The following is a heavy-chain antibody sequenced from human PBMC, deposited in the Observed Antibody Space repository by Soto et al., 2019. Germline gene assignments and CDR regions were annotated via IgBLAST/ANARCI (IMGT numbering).Heavy chain of an antibody. CDR2: IFFTGTT. Sequence: PSETLSLTCTVSGGPIRSFHWSWIRQPPGKGLEWIGHIFFTGTTTYNPSLESRVTMSVDTSKSQFSLRLNSVTAADTAVYYCAALYSTSPFFDSWGQGTLVTVSS. J-gene: IGHJ4*02. V-gene: IGHV4-59*01. CDR1: GGPIRSFH. CDR3: AALYSTSPFFDS. D-gene: IGHD6-6*01.